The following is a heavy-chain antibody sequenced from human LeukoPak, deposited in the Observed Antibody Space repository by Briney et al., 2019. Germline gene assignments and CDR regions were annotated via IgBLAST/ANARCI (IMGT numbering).Heavy chain of an antibody. J-gene: IGHJ6*03. V-gene: IGHV3-9*01. Sequence: GGSLRLSCAASGFTFDDYAMHWVRQAPGKGLEWVSGISWNSGSIGYADSVKGRFTISRDNAKNSLYLQMNSLRAEDTALYYCXXXXAATSWYYYYMDVWGKGTTVTISS. CDR1: GFTFDDYA. CDR2: ISWNSGSI. CDR3: XXXXAATSWYYYYMDV. D-gene: IGHD2-15*01.